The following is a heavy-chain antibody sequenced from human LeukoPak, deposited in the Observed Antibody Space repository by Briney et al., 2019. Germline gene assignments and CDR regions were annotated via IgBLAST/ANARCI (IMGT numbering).Heavy chain of an antibody. CDR3: AKASFWSGYYPPFDP. Sequence: GGSLRLSCAASGFTFSSYGMHWVRQAPGRGLEWVAFIRYDGSNKYYADSVKGRFTISRDNSKNTLYLQTNSLRAEDTAVYYCAKASFWSGYYPPFDPWGQGTLVTVSS. CDR1: GFTFSSYG. J-gene: IGHJ5*02. D-gene: IGHD3-3*01. CDR2: IRYDGSNK. V-gene: IGHV3-30*02.